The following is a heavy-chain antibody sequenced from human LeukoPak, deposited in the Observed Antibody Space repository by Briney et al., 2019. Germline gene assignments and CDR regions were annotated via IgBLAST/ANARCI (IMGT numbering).Heavy chain of an antibody. V-gene: IGHV4-4*07. CDR1: GGSISSYY. D-gene: IGHD6-19*01. J-gene: IGHJ5*02. CDR2: IYTSGST. CDR3: ARDGPGFSSGWYGWFDP. Sequence: KPSETLSLTCTVSGGSISSYYWSWIRQPAGKGLEWIGRIYTSGSTNYNPSLKSRVTMSVDTSKNQFSLKLSSVTAADTAVYYCARDGPGFSSGWYGWFDPWGQGTLVTVSS.